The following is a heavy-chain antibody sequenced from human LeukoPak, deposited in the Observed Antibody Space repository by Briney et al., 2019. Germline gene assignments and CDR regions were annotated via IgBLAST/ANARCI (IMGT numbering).Heavy chain of an antibody. CDR1: GFSIMKYG. V-gene: IGHV3-23*01. CDR2: LSGTGISP. CDR3: TKDSLYCSSTRCYLDYLPY. Sequence: PGGSVRLSCEVSGFSIMKYGMTWVGHAPGKGLEWVAGLSGTGISPYYADSVKCRFTISRDSSKNTLHLQINSLRPDDTAMYFCTKDSLYCSSTRCYLDYLPYWGRGTQVTVSS. J-gene: IGHJ4*02. D-gene: IGHD2-2*01.